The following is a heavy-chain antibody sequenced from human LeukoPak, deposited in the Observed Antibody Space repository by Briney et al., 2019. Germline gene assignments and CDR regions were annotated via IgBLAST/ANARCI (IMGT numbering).Heavy chain of an antibody. CDR1: GLTFSSYG. D-gene: IGHD3-9*01. V-gene: IGHV3-23*01. CDR2: ISGSGGST. CDR3: ARLLTGYLYYFDY. J-gene: IGHJ4*02. Sequence: GGTLRLSCAAHGLTFSSYGMSWVRQAPGKGLEWVSGISGSGGSTVYVDSVKGRFTISRDNSKNTLYMQMNSLRAEDTAVYYCARLLTGYLYYFDYWGQGTLVTVSS.